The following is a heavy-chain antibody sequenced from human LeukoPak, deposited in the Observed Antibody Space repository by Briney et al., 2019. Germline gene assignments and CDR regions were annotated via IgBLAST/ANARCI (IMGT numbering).Heavy chain of an antibody. CDR3: ARRGRSYGPYGARFDY. CDR2: INHSGST. Sequence: SETLSLTCAVYGGSFSGYYWSWIRQPPGRGLEWIGEINHSGSTNYNPSLKSRVTISVDTSKNQFTLKLSSVTAADTAVYYCARRGRSYGPYGARFDYWGQGTLVTVSS. J-gene: IGHJ4*02. D-gene: IGHD4-17*01. V-gene: IGHV4-34*01. CDR1: GGSFSGYY.